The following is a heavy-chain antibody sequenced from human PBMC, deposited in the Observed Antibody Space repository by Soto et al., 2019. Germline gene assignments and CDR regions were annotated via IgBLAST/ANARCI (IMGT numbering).Heavy chain of an antibody. CDR1: GLTFISYA. CDR3: ASTMDV. J-gene: IGHJ6*02. Sequence: QVQLVESGGAVVHPGRSLRLSCPASGLTFISYAMNWVRQAPGKGLEWVAVISYDGSNKYYADSVKGRFTISRDNSKNTLYLQMNSLRDEDTAVYYCASTMDVWGQGTTVTVSS. CDR2: ISYDGSNK. V-gene: IGHV3-30-3*01.